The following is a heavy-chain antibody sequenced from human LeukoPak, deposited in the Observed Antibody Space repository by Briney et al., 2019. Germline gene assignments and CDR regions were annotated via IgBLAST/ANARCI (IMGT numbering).Heavy chain of an antibody. CDR2: FTSSSSHT. CDR3: ARSPGGRYYYDRRGYYQFVK. Sequence: GGPLPLPCAASGVIFSTYSINGARNPPGKGREGFSSFTSSSSHTYHAHSVKGRFTISRDNAKHSLYLQMNSLRAEDTAVYYCARSPGGRYYYDRRGYYQFVKWGQGTLVSVSS. CDR1: GVIFSTYS. V-gene: IGHV3-21*01. D-gene: IGHD3-22*01. J-gene: IGHJ4*02.